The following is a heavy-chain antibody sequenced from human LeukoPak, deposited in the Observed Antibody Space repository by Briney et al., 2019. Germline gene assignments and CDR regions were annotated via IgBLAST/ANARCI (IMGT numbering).Heavy chain of an antibody. CDR2: IYYSGST. D-gene: IGHD6-13*01. Sequence: KSSETLSLTCTVSGGSISSSYYYWGWIRLPPGKGLEWVGTIYYSGSTNYNPSLKSRVTISVDTSKNQFSLKLSSVTAADTAVYYCARQSIVSESSSWPPSRGYNWFDPWGQGTLVTVSS. CDR3: ARQSIVSESSSWPPSRGYNWFDP. V-gene: IGHV4-61*05. CDR1: GGSISSSYYY. J-gene: IGHJ5*02.